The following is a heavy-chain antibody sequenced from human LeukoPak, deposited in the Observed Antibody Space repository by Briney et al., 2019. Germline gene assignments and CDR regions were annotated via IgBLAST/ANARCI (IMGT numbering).Heavy chain of an antibody. CDR3: ARDRAPYYYGSGSYPD. V-gene: IGHV1-2*02. CDR2: INPNSGGT. Sequence: ASVKVSCKASGYTFTGYYMHWVRQAPGQGLEWMGWINPNSGGTNYAQKFQGRVTMTRDTSIRTAYMELSRLRSDDTAVYYCARDRAPYYYGSGSYPDWGQGTLVTVSS. J-gene: IGHJ4*02. D-gene: IGHD3-10*01. CDR1: GYTFTGYY.